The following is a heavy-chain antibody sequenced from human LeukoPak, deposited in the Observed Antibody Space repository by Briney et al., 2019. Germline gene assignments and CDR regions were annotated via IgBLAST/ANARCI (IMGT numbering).Heavy chain of an antibody. D-gene: IGHD7-27*01. Sequence: SETLSLTCTVSGGSVSDYYWSWIRQSPGKGLEWIGYIYYTGSSSYNPSLRSRVTISADTSKNQFSLKLSSVTAADTAVYYCASRRLGNDYWGQGTLVTVSS. CDR1: GGSVSDYY. CDR3: ASRRLGNDY. V-gene: IGHV4-59*02. CDR2: IYYTGSS. J-gene: IGHJ4*01.